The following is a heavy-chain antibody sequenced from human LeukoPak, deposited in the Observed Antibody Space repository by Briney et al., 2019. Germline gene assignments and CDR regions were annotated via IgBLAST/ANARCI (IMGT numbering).Heavy chain of an antibody. J-gene: IGHJ4*02. CDR1: GFTFSSYS. CDR3: ASSGSYRFDY. D-gene: IGHD1-26*01. Sequence: GGSLRLSCAASGFTFSSYSMNWVRQAPGKGLEWVSHITASGTTMFYADSVKGRFTISRDNAKNSLYLQMNSLRDEDTAVYYCASSGSYRFDYWGQGTLVTVSS. V-gene: IGHV3-48*02. CDR2: ITASGTTM.